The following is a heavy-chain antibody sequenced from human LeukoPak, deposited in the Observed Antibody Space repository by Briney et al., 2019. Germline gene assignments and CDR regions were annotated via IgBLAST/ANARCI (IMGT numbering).Heavy chain of an antibody. CDR1: GFTFDDYG. V-gene: IGHV3-20*04. CDR3: ARDRREYYYDSSGYFPHYLLDY. J-gene: IGHJ4*02. D-gene: IGHD3-22*01. Sequence: PGGSLRLSCAASGFTFDDYGMSWVRQAPGKGLEWVSGINWNGGSTGYADSVKGRFTISRDNAKSSLYLQMNSLRAEDTAVYYCARDRREYYYDSSGYFPHYLLDYWGQGTLVTVSS. CDR2: INWNGGST.